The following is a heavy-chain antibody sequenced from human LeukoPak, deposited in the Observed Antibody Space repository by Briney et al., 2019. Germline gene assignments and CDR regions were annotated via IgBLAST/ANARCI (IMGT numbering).Heavy chain of an antibody. D-gene: IGHD3-10*02. V-gene: IGHV3-23*05. CDR1: GFTFSAYA. CDR2: IGSDNKP. CDR3: ARDLHYYVAMDV. Sequence: GSLRLSCEASGFTFSAYAMTWVRQAPGKGLEWGSSIGSDNKPHYSESVKGRFAISRDNSKNTLLLQLHNLRGEDTALYYCARDLHYYVAMDVRGQGDTGTVSS. J-gene: IGHJ6*02.